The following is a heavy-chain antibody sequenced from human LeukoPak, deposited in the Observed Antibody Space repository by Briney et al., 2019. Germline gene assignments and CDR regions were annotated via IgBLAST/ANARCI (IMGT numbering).Heavy chain of an antibody. CDR2: TSYDGSNK. CDR1: GLTFSNYA. CDR3: ARTLGPFDY. Sequence: GGSLRLSCAASGLTFSNYAMHWVRQAPDRGLEWVAVTSYDGSNKYYADSVKGRFTISRDNSKNTLYLQMNSLRAEDTAVYCCARTLGPFDYWGQGTLVTVSS. J-gene: IGHJ4*02. V-gene: IGHV3-30-3*01. D-gene: IGHD3-16*01.